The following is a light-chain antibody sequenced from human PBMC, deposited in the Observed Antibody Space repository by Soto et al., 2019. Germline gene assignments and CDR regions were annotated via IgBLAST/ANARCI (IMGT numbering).Light chain of an antibody. CDR2: AAS. Sequence: DIEMPLSTSPLSGSVGDRVTITCRASQTISSWLAWYQQKPGQAPKLLIFAASSLQSGVPPRFSGSESGTEFTLTISSLQPEDVATYYCQQYSSSPLTFGGGTKVDIK. J-gene: IGKJ4*01. V-gene: IGKV1-5*01. CDR1: QTISSW. CDR3: QQYSSSPLT.